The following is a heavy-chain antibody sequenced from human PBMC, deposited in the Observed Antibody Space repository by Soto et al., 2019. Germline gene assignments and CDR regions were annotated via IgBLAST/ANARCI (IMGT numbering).Heavy chain of an antibody. V-gene: IGHV3-9*01. CDR1: GFTFDGYA. CDR3: AKDQGAAGNRYGMDV. D-gene: IGHD3-10*01. Sequence: GGSLRLSCAASGFTFDGYAMHWVRQAPGKGLEWVSGISWNSGSIGYADSVKGRFTISRDNAKNSLYLQMNSLRAEDTALYYCAKDQGAAGNRYGMDVWGQGTTVTVSS. CDR2: ISWNSGSI. J-gene: IGHJ6*02.